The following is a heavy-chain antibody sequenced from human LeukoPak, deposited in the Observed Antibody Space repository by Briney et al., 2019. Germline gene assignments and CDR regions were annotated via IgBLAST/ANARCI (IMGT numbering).Heavy chain of an antibody. CDR3: ARHWWASQYQLLHFDY. J-gene: IGHJ4*02. V-gene: IGHV4-39*01. CDR2: IYYSGST. CDR1: GGSISSSSYY. Sequence: KSSETLSLTCTVSGGSISSSSYYWGWIRQPPGKGLEWIGSIYYSGSTYYNPSLKSRVTISVDTSKNQFSLKLSSVTAADTAVYYCARHWWASQYQLLHFDYWGQGTLVTVSS. D-gene: IGHD2-2*01.